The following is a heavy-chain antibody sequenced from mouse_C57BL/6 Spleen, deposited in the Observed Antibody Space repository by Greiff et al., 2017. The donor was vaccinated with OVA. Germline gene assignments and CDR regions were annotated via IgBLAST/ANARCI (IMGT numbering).Heavy chain of an antibody. J-gene: IGHJ3*01. Sequence: LVESGAELVRPGASVKLSCTASGFNIKDDYMHWVKQRPEQGLEWIGWIDPENGDTEYASKFQGKATITADTSSNPAYLQRSSLTSEDTAVYYCTTYYDYSAWFAYWGQGTLVTVSA. D-gene: IGHD2-4*01. CDR2: IDPENGDT. CDR1: GFNIKDDY. CDR3: TTYYDYSAWFAY. V-gene: IGHV14-4*01.